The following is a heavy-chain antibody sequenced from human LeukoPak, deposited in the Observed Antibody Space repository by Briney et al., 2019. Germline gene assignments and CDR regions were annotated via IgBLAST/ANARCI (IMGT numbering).Heavy chain of an antibody. CDR3: ACGVVNPFDY. CDR2: INSGGST. CDR1: EFTVSNNY. J-gene: IGHJ4*02. D-gene: IGHD3-3*01. Sequence: GGSLRLSCAASEFTVSNNYMSWARQAPGKGLEWVSVINSGGSTYYADSVKGRFTISRHNSKNTLYLQMNSLRAEDTAVYYCACGVVNPFDYWGQGTLVTVSS. V-gene: IGHV3-53*04.